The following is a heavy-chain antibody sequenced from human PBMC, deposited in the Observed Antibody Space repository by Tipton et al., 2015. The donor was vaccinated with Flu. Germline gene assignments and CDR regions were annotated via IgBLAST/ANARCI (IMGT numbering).Heavy chain of an antibody. J-gene: IGHJ4*02. D-gene: IGHD2-21*01. Sequence: SLRLSCAASGFRVSGYSMNWVRQAPGKRLEWVASISSSTRYKNYADAVKGRFTISRDSAKNSLYLQMDNLRAEDTAVYYCVRDVGDWGGTDYLDHWGQGTLVTVSS. CDR2: ISSSTRYK. V-gene: IGHV3-21*01. CDR3: VRDVGDWGGTDYLDH. CDR1: GFRVSGYS.